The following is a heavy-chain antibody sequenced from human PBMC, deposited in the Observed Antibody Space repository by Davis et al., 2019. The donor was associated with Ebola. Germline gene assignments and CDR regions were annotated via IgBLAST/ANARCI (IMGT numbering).Heavy chain of an antibody. CDR3: ARHRYYDFWSGYPYYFDY. V-gene: IGHV3-11*01. D-gene: IGHD3-3*01. CDR2: ISSSGSII. CDR1: GFTFSDYY. J-gene: IGHJ4*02. Sequence: PGGSLRLSCAASGFTFSDYYMSWIRQAPGKGLEWVSYISSSGSIIYYADSVKGRFTISRDNAKNSLYLQMNSLRAEDTAVYYCARHRYYDFWSGYPYYFDYWGQGTLVTVSS.